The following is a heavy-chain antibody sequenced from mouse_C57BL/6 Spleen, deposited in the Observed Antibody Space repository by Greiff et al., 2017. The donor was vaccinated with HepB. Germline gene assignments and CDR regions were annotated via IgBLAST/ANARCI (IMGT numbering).Heavy chain of an antibody. CDR1: GFTFSSYA. D-gene: IGHD1-1*01. CDR3: ARADYYGSRYCDV. CDR2: ISDGGSYT. J-gene: IGHJ1*03. Sequence: EVMLVESGGGLVKPGGSLKLSCAASGFTFSSYAMSWVRQTPEKRLEWVATISDGGSYTYYPDNVKGRFTISRANAKNNRYLQMSHLKSEDTAMYYCARADYYGSRYCDVWGTGTTVTVSS. V-gene: IGHV5-4*03.